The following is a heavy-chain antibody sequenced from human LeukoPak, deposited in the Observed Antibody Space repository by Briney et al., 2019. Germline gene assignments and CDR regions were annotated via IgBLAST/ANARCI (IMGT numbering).Heavy chain of an antibody. J-gene: IGHJ6*03. Sequence: GGSLRLSCAASGFTLSSYAMSWVRQAPGKGLEWVAVISYDGSNKYYADSVKGRFTISRDNSKNTLYLQMNSLRAEDTAVYYCARGGYGGNWGVPYYYYYMDVWGKGTTVTVSS. D-gene: IGHD4-23*01. CDR3: ARGGYGGNWGVPYYYYYMDV. CDR2: ISYDGSNK. CDR1: GFTLSSYA. V-gene: IGHV3-30*04.